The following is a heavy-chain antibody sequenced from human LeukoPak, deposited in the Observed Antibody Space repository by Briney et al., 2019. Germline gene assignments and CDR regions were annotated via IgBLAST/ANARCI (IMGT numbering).Heavy chain of an antibody. V-gene: IGHV3-64D*06. CDR3: VKDEDYYDILTGYYYYYYYGMDV. CDR2: TSSNGGST. J-gene: IGHJ6*04. CDR1: GFTFSSYA. D-gene: IGHD3-9*01. Sequence: GGSLRLSCSASGFTFSSYAMHWVRQAPGKGLEYVSATSSNGGSTYYADSVKGRFTISRDNSKNTLYLQMSSLRAEDTAVYYCVKDEDYYDILTGYYYYYYYGMDVWGKGTTVTVSS.